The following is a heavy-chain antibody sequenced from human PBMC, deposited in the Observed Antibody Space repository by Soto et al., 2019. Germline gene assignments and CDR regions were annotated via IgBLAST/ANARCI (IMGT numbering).Heavy chain of an antibody. D-gene: IGHD6-6*01. J-gene: IGHJ4*02. CDR3: ARGVGSARRRGFDY. CDR2: MNPNSGNT. V-gene: IGHV1-8*01. Sequence: ASVKVSCKASGYSFSSYDINWVRQASGQGLEWMGWMNPNSGNTGYAQKFQGRVTMTRNTSISTAYMELSGLRSEDTAVYYCARGVGSARRRGFDYWGQGTLVTVSS. CDR1: GYSFSSYD.